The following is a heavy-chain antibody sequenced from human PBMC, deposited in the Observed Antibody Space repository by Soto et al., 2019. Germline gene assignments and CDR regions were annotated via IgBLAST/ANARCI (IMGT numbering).Heavy chain of an antibody. CDR2: INHLETT. Sequence: PSETLSLTCTVSGASITFGGYSWSRIRQTPGKGLEWIGYINHLETTFYNPSFESRLTLSIDRAKNQFSLKLHSMSAADRAVYFCARGGGSDSFDYWGQGILVTVSS. D-gene: IGHD1-26*01. CDR3: ARGGGSDSFDY. V-gene: IGHV4-30-2*01. J-gene: IGHJ4*02. CDR1: GASITFGGYS.